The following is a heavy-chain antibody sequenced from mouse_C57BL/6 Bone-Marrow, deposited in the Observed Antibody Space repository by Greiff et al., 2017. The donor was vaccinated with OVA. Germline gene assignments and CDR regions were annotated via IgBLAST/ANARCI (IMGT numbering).Heavy chain of an antibody. V-gene: IGHV1-64*01. CDR2: IHPNSGST. CDR3: ARPLLYAVGC. J-gene: IGHJ4*01. Sequence: VQLQQPGAELVKPGASVKLSCKASGYTFTSYWMHWVKQSPGQGLEWIGMIHPNSGSTNYNETFKSKATLTVDKSSSTAYMQLSSLASEDSAVYYCARPLLYAVGCWGQRTSVTVPS. CDR1: GYTFTSYW.